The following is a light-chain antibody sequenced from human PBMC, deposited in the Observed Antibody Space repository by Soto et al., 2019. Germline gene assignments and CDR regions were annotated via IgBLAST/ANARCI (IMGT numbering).Light chain of an antibody. CDR2: DT. J-gene: IGLJ3*02. CDR3: LSADRFGSWV. CDR1: ALPKK. Sequence: SYELTQPPSVSVSLGQMARITCSGEALPKKMLICTNRSQDTERPSRIPERLSGSTSGTMVTLTFSGVQAEDESEYCCLSADRFGSWVFGGGTKLTVL. V-gene: IGLV3-16*01.